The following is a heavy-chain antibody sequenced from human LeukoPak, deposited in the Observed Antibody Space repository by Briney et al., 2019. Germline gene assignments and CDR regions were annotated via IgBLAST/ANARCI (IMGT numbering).Heavy chain of an antibody. V-gene: IGHV4-4*07. Sequence: SETLSLTCTVSGGSISSYYWSWIRQPAGKGLQWIGRIYTSGSTNYNPSLKSRVTISVDTSKNQFSLKLSSVTAADTAVYYCARISSVTKIPRTYYDFWSGYYYYGMDVWGQGTTVTVSS. CDR3: ARISSVTKIPRTYYDFWSGYYYYGMDV. CDR1: GGSISSYY. D-gene: IGHD3-3*01. J-gene: IGHJ6*02. CDR2: IYTSGST.